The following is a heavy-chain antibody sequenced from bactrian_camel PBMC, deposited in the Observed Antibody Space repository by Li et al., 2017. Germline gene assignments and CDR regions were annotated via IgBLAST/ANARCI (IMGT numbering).Heavy chain of an antibody. D-gene: IGHD6*01. J-gene: IGHJ4*01. Sequence: HVQLVESGGDLVQPGGSLRLSCAASGFTFSSYYMIWVRQAPGKGLEWVSSIKSDSSDTYYVDSVKGRFTISRDNTKNTVYLQINALKPEDTAMYYCAAGSTAYWYGKPWARAENYIHWGQGTQVTV. CDR1: GFTFSSYY. CDR3: AAGSTAYWYGKPWARAENYIH. V-gene: IGHV3-2*01. CDR2: IKSDSSDT.